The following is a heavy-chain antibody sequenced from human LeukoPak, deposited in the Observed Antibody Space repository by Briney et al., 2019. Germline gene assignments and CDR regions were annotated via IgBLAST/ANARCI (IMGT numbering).Heavy chain of an antibody. CDR1: GGSISSYY. D-gene: IGHD2-8*02. J-gene: IGHJ4*02. Sequence: SETLSLTCTVSGGSISSYYWSWIRQPPGKGLEWIGYIYYSGSTNYNPSLKSRVTISEDTSKNQFSLRLSSVIAADTAVYYCARGVPLHCVAGLCSGYYFDYWGQGTLVTVSS. CDR2: IYYSGST. V-gene: IGHV4-59*01. CDR3: ARGVPLHCVAGLCSGYYFDY.